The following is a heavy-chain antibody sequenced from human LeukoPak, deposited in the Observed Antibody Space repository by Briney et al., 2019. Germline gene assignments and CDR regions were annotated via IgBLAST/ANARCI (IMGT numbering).Heavy chain of an antibody. CDR1: GFTFSSYA. V-gene: IGHV3-30-3*01. CDR2: ISYDGSNK. Sequence: GRSLRLSCVASGFTFSSYAMHWVRQAPGKGLEWVAVISYDGSNKYYADSVKGRFTISRDNAKNSLYLQMNSLRAEDTAVYYCARYRLVSFDYWGQGTLVTVSS. D-gene: IGHD3-9*01. CDR3: ARYRLVSFDY. J-gene: IGHJ4*02.